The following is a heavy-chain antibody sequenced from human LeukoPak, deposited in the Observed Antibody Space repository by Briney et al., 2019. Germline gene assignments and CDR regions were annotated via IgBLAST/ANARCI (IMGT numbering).Heavy chain of an antibody. Sequence: GGSLRLSCAASGFTFSSYDMHWVRQAPGKGLEWVAFIRYDGNIKYFADSVKGRFTISRDTSKNTLYLQMNSLRAEDTAVYFCAKGRYYDSSGYPIDYWGQGALVTVSS. V-gene: IGHV3-30*02. CDR3: AKGRYYDSSGYPIDY. D-gene: IGHD3-22*01. CDR1: GFTFSSYD. J-gene: IGHJ4*02. CDR2: IRYDGNIK.